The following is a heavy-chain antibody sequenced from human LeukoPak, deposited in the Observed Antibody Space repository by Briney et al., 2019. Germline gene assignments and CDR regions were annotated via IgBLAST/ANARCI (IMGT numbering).Heavy chain of an antibody. J-gene: IGHJ3*02. Sequence: GGSLRLSCAPSGFTFSSYWMHWVRPAPGKGLVWVSRINSDGSSTSYADSVKGRFTISRDNAKNTLYLQMNSLRAEDTAVYYCARVSHDSSGTHDAFDIWGQGTMVTVSS. CDR2: INSDGSST. CDR3: ARVSHDSSGTHDAFDI. V-gene: IGHV3-74*01. D-gene: IGHD3-22*01. CDR1: GFTFSSYW.